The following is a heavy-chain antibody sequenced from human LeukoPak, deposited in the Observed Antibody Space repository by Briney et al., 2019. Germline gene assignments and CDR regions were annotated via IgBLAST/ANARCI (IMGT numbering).Heavy chain of an antibody. D-gene: IGHD6-6*01. CDR2: ISYDGSNK. J-gene: IGHJ4*02. V-gene: IGHV3-30*18. Sequence: GRSLRLSCAASGFTFSSYGMHWVRQAPGKGLEWVAVISYDGSNKYYADSVKGRFTISRDNSKNTLYLQMNSLRAEDTAVYYCAKVWGTYSSSSSGALDYWGQGTLVTVS. CDR3: AKVWGTYSSSSSGALDY. CDR1: GFTFSSYG.